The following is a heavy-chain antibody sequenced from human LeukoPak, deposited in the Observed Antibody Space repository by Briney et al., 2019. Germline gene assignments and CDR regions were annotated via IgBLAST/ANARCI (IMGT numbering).Heavy chain of an antibody. Sequence: EASVKVSCKASGGTFSSYAISWVRQAPGQGLEWMGWMNPNSGNTGYAQKFQGRVTMTRNTSISTAYMELSSLKASDTAKYYCARSPMGWGYGMDVWGQGTTVTVSS. D-gene: IGHD3-10*01. CDR3: ARSPMGWGYGMDV. V-gene: IGHV1-8*02. CDR1: GGTFSSYA. J-gene: IGHJ6*02. CDR2: MNPNSGNT.